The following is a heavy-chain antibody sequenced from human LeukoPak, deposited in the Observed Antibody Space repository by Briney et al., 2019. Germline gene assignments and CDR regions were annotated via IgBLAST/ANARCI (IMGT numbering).Heavy chain of an antibody. CDR1: GFTFSSYA. V-gene: IGHV3-30-3*01. J-gene: IGHJ4*02. Sequence: PGRSLRLSCAASGFTFSSYAMHWVRQAPGKGLERVAVISYDGSNKYYADSVKGRFTISRDNSKNTLYLQMNSLRAEDTAVYYCARSGSPDYWGQGTLVTVSS. CDR3: ARSGSPDY. CDR2: ISYDGSNK. D-gene: IGHD5-12*01.